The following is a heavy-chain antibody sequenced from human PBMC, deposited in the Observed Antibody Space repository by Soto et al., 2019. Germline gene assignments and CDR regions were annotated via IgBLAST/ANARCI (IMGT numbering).Heavy chain of an antibody. CDR2: INPNSGGT. D-gene: IGHD6-13*01. V-gene: IGHV1-2*04. CDR1: GYTFTSYY. J-gene: IGHJ6*02. CDR3: ARGVAAAGPMDV. Sequence: ASVKVSCKASGYTFTSYYMHWVRQAPGQGLEWMGWINPNSGGTNYAQKFQGWVTMTRDTSISTAYMELSRLRSDDTAVYYCARGVAAAGPMDVWGQGTTVTVSS.